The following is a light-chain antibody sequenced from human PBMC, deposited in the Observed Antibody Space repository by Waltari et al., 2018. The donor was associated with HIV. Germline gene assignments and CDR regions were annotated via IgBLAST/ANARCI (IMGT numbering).Light chain of an antibody. V-gene: IGLV2-14*03. Sequence: QSALTQPASVSGSPGQSITISCTGTSTDSGGFYSVSWYQQHPGKAPQLIISDVNARPSGISDRFSGSKSGNTASLTISGLQPEDEAYYHCSSYASSSALLFGGGTKLTVV. CDR3: SSYASSSALL. J-gene: IGLJ3*02. CDR2: DVN. CDR1: STDSGGFYS.